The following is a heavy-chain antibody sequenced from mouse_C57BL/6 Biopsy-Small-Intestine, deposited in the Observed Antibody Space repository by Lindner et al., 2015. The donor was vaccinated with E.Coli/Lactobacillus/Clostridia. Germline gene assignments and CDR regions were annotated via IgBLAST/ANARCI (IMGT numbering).Heavy chain of an antibody. CDR3: ARNVAVAGLIYFDF. CDR1: GGPFSNYA. D-gene: IGHD6-1*01. Sequence: SVKVSCKASGGPFSNYAISWVRQAPGQGLEWMGGIIPISHKPTSAQKFQDRVTITADESTNTAYMDLRSLRSEDTAVYYCARNVAVAGLIYFDFWGQGTLVTVSS. V-gene: IGHV1-81*01. CDR2: IIPISHKP. J-gene: IGHJ2*01.